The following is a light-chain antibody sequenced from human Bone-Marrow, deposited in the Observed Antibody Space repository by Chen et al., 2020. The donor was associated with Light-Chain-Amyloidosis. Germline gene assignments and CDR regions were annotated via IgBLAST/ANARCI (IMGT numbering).Light chain of an antibody. J-gene: IGLJ2*01. V-gene: IGLV2-14*03. CDR3: ASYTISSTLI. CDR2: DVS. Sequence: QSALTQPASVSGSPGQSITISCTGTSSDVGGYNYVSWYQKRPDKAPKLLIYDVSYRPSGVSNSFSSSKSGNTASLTISGLQAEDEADYYCASYTISSTLIFGGGTKLTVL. CDR1: SSDVGGYNY.